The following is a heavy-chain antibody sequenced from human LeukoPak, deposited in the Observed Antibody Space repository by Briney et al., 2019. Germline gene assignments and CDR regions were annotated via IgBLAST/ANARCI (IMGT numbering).Heavy chain of an antibody. CDR1: GYTFTTYD. J-gene: IGHJ5*02. CDR2: MNPNTGNT. V-gene: IGHV1-8*03. Sequence: ASVKVSCKASGYTFTTYDINWVRQATGPGLEWMGWMNPNTGNTGYAQKFLGRVTITRNTSISTAYMELSSLRSEDTAVYYCARKFSLNNGWGYNWFDLWGQGSLVTVSS. CDR3: ARKFSLNNGWGYNWFDL. D-gene: IGHD6-19*01.